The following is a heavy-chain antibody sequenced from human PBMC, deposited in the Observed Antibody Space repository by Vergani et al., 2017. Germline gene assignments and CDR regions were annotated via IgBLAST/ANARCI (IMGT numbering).Heavy chain of an antibody. D-gene: IGHD2-15*01. V-gene: IGHV1-69*12. CDR3: ARDLPGYCSGGSCYPGYYYYGMDV. CDR2: IIPIFGTA. CDR1: GGTFSSYA. Sequence: QVQLVQSGAEVKKPGSSVKVSCKASGGTFSSYAISWVRQAPGQGLEWMGGIIPIFGTANYAQKFQGRVTITADDSTSTAYMELSSLRSEDTAVYYCARDLPGYCSGGSCYPGYYYYGMDVWGQGTTVTVSS. J-gene: IGHJ6*02.